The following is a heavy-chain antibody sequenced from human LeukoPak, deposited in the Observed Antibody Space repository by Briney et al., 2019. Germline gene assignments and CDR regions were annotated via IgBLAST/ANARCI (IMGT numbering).Heavy chain of an antibody. CDR3: AKALRFLEWLLPGGFDY. CDR2: ISYDGSYK. Sequence: GRSLRLSCAASGFTFSNYAIPWVRQAPGKGLEWVAVISYDGSYKYYADSVKGRFTISRDNSKNTLYLQMNSLRTEDTAVYYCAKALRFLEWLLPGGFDYWGQGTLVTVSS. J-gene: IGHJ4*02. CDR1: GFTFSNYA. V-gene: IGHV3-30*18. D-gene: IGHD3-3*01.